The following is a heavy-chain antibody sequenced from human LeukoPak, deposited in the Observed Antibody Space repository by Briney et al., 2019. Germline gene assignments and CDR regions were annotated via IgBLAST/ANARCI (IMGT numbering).Heavy chain of an antibody. V-gene: IGHV3-11*05. CDR2: ISSSSTYT. D-gene: IGHD6-19*01. J-gene: IGHJ4*02. Sequence: GGSLRLSCAASGFTFSDYYMSWIRQAPGKGLDWLSYISSSSTYTTYADSVKGRFTISRDNAKNSLYLQMNSLRAEDTAVYYCARDLKGSAWYVDYWGQGTLVTVSS. CDR3: ARDLKGSAWYVDY. CDR1: GFTFSDYY.